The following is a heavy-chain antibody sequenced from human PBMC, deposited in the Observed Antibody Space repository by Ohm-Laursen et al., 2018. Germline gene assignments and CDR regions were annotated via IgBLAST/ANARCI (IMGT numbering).Heavy chain of an antibody. J-gene: IGHJ5*02. D-gene: IGHD2-2*01. CDR1: GFTFSSYG. CDR2: ISYDGSNK. CDR3: ARDMPGFDP. Sequence: SLRLSCAASGFTFSSYGMHWVRQAPGKGLEWVAVISYDGSNKYYADSVKGRFTISRDNSQNTLYLQMNSLRAEETAVYYFARDMPGFDPWGQGTLVTVSS. V-gene: IGHV3-30*03.